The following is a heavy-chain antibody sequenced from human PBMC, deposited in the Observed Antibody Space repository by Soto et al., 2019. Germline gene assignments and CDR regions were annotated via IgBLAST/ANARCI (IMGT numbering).Heavy chain of an antibody. CDR1: GGSISSGGYY. D-gene: IGHD3-22*01. J-gene: IGHJ3*02. CDR2: IYYSGST. CDR3: ARMVDSSGYYPDEDAFDI. V-gene: IGHV4-31*03. Sequence: TLSLTCTVSGGSISSGGYYGGWIRQHPGKGLEWIGYIYYSGSTYYNPSLKSRVTISVDTSKNQFSLKLSSVTAADTAVYYCARMVDSSGYYPDEDAFDIWGQGTMVTVSS.